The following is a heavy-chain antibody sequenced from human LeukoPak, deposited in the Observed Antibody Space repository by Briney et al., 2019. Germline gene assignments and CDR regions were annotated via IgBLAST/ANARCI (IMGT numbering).Heavy chain of an antibody. CDR1: GYTISSGYY. CDR3: AVNLYSSGWYSDY. J-gene: IGHJ4*02. Sequence: SETLSLTCTVSGYTISSGYYWGWIRQPPGKGLEWIGSIYHSESADYNPSLKSRVTISVDTSRNQFSLKLSSVTAADAAVYYCAVNLYSSGWYSDYWGQGTLATVSS. D-gene: IGHD6-19*01. V-gene: IGHV4-38-2*02. CDR2: IYHSESA.